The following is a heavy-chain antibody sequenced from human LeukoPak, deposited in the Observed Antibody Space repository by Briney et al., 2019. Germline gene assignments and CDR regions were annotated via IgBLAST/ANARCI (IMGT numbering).Heavy chain of an antibody. D-gene: IGHD5-12*01. CDR1: GFTFRRYA. CDR3: ARDKGNPVAMNWFDP. J-gene: IGHJ5*02. Sequence: GGSLRLSCAASGFTFRRYAMNWVRQAPGKGLEWVSSISSSSTYIYYADSVKGRFTISRDNAKNSLYLQMNSLRAEDTAVYYCARDKGNPVAMNWFDPWGQGTLVTVSS. CDR2: ISSSSTYI. V-gene: IGHV3-21*01.